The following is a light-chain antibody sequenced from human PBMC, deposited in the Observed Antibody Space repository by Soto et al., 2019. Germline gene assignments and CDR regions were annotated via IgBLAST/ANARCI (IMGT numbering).Light chain of an antibody. J-gene: IGKJ4*01. CDR1: QSVSSY. V-gene: IGKV3D-15*01. CDR3: QQYNNWPPLT. Sequence: DIVMTQSPDSLTVSPGERATLSCRASQSVSSYLAWYQQKPGQAPRLLIYDASNRATGIPARFSGSGSGTEFTLTISSLQSEDFAVYYCQQYNNWPPLTFGGGTKVDIK. CDR2: DAS.